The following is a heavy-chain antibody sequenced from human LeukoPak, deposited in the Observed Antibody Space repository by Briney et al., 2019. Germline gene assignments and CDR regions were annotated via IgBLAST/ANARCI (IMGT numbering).Heavy chain of an antibody. CDR3: ARGRPDGSGSYYKFDP. CDR2: IYYSGRT. D-gene: IGHD3-10*01. J-gene: IGHJ5*02. Sequence: SETLSLTCTVSGGSIGRSSYYWGWIRQPPGKGLEWIGSIYYSGRTYYNPSLKSRVTISVDTSKNQFSLKLSSVTAADTAVYYCARGRPDGSGSYYKFDPWGQGTLVTVSS. CDR1: GGSIGRSSYY. V-gene: IGHV4-39*01.